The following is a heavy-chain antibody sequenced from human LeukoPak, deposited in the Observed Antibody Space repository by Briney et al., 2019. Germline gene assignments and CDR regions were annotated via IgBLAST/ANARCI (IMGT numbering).Heavy chain of an antibody. CDR2: IYYSGST. Sequence: SQTLSLTCTVSGGSISSGGYYWSWIRQHPGKGLEWIGYIYYSGSTYYNPSLKSRVTISVDTSKNQFSLKLSSVTAADTAVYYCASSATNYAVDYWGQGTLVTVSS. V-gene: IGHV4-31*03. CDR3: ASSATNYAVDY. D-gene: IGHD6-25*01. J-gene: IGHJ4*02. CDR1: GGSISSGGYY.